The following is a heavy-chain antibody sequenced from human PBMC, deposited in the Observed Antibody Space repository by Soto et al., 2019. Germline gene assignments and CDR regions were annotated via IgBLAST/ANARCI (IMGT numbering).Heavy chain of an antibody. CDR2: ISWNSGSI. Sequence: PRLSCAASGFTFDDYAMHWVRQAPGKGLEWVSGISWNSGSIGYADSVKGRFTISRDNAKNSLYLQMNSLRAEDTALYYCAKGGGGSSTGDYYYGMDVWGQGTTVTVSS. D-gene: IGHD3-16*01. CDR1: GFTFDDYA. J-gene: IGHJ6*02. CDR3: AKGGGGSSTGDYYYGMDV. V-gene: IGHV3-9*01.